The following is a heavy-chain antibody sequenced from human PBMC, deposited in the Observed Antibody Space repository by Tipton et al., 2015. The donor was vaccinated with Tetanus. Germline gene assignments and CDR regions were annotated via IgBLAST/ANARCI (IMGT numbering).Heavy chain of an antibody. J-gene: IGHJ4*02. CDR2: ISYDGSNK. CDR3: ARGQGLRGYYSDY. CDR1: GFTFSSYG. D-gene: IGHD6-25*01. Sequence: SLRLSCAASGFTFSSYGMHWVRQAPGKGLEWVALISYDGSNKYYADSVKGRFTISRDNSKNTLYLQMNSLRREDTAVYYCARGQGLRGYYSDYWGQGTLVTVSS. V-gene: IGHV3-30*03.